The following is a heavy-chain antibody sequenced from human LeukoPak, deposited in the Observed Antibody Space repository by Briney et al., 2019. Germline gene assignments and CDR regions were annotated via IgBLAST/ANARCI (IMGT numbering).Heavy chain of an antibody. J-gene: IGHJ4*02. CDR2: INTDGTVT. CDR1: GFTFSKYW. V-gene: IGHV3-74*01. CDR3: ATKQWLTPPPDS. Sequence: PGGSLRLSCAASGFTFSKYWMLWVRQAPGKGPESVSRINTDGTVTTYADSVKGRFTVSRDNADNTMFLQMNSVRDGDTAVYYCATKQWLTPPPDSWGQGTPVTVSS. D-gene: IGHD6-19*01.